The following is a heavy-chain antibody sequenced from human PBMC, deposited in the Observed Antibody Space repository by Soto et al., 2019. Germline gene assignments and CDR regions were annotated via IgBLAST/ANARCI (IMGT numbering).Heavy chain of an antibody. CDR1: GGTFSSYA. D-gene: IGHD2-2*01. Sequence: ASVKVSCKASGGTFSSYAISWVRQAPGQGLEWMGGIIPIFGTANYAQKFQGRVTITADESTSTAYMELSSLRSEDTAVYYCASRAEYCISTSCYENYYYGMDVWGQGTTVTVSS. CDR2: IIPIFGTA. J-gene: IGHJ6*02. V-gene: IGHV1-69*13. CDR3: ASRAEYCISTSCYENYYYGMDV.